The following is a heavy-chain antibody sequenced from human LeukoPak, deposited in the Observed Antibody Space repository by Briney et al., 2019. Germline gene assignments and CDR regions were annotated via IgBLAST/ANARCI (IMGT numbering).Heavy chain of an antibody. CDR2: IYHSGST. J-gene: IGHJ4*02. Sequence: SETLSLTCTVSGDSVSSGSSYWSWIRQPPGEGLQWLGYIYHSGSTNYNPSLKSRVTISVDTSKNQFSLKLSSVTTADTAVHYCARGSAWYFVYWGQGTLVTVSS. CDR1: GDSVSSGSSY. D-gene: IGHD6-19*01. V-gene: IGHV4-61*01. CDR3: ARGSAWYFVY.